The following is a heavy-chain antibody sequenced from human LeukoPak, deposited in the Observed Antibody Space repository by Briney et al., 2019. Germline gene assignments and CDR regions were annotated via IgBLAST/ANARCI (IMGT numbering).Heavy chain of an antibody. J-gene: IGHJ4*02. Sequence: KSSETLSLTCTVSGGSISSYYWSWIRQPPGKGLEWIGYIYYSGSTNYNPSLKSRVTISVDTSKNQFSLKLSSVTAADTAVYYCARTVEMATITSYYFDYWGQGTLVTVSS. CDR3: ARTVEMATITSYYFDY. V-gene: IGHV4-59*01. CDR2: IYYSGST. D-gene: IGHD5-24*01. CDR1: GGSISSYY.